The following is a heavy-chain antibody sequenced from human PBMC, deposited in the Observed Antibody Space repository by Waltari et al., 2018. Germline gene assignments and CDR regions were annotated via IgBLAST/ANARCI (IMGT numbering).Heavy chain of an antibody. CDR3: ATDLLGLEGDAFDI. D-gene: IGHD2-15*01. V-gene: IGHV1-24*01. Sequence: QVQLVQSGAEVKKPGASVKVSCKVSGYTLTELSMHWVRQAPGKGLEWMGGFDPEDGETIYEQKFQGRVTMTEDTSTDTAYMELSSLRSEDTAVYYCATDLLGLEGDAFDIWGQGTMVIVSS. J-gene: IGHJ3*02. CDR1: GYTLTELS. CDR2: FDPEDGET.